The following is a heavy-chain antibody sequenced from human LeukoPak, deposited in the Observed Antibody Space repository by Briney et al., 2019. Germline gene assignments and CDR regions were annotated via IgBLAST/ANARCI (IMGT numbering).Heavy chain of an antibody. CDR1: GGSISSYY. Sequence: PSETLSLTCTVSGGSISSYYWSWIRQPPGKVLEWIGYIYTSGSTNYHPSLKSQVPISVDTSKNQFSLKLSAVAAADTAGFYCARRGDLLEDGAFDTWGQGTMVTVSS. J-gene: IGHJ3*02. CDR2: IYTSGST. CDR3: ARRGDLLEDGAFDT. V-gene: IGHV4-4*09. D-gene: IGHD7-27*01.